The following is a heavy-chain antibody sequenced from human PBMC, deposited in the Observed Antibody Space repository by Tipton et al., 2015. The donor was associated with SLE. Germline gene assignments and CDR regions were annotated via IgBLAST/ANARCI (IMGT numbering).Heavy chain of an antibody. D-gene: IGHD3-10*01. CDR2: FYFSGSS. CDR3: ARHLGVIVAFKV. Sequence: TLSLTCSVSGVSISTYYWSWIRQSPGKGLEWIGFFYFSGSSQYNPSLKSRVAISADTSNNQFSLELRSVTAADTAVYYCARHLGVIVAFKVWGQGTVLTVSS. CDR1: GVSISTYY. V-gene: IGHV4-59*01. J-gene: IGHJ3*01.